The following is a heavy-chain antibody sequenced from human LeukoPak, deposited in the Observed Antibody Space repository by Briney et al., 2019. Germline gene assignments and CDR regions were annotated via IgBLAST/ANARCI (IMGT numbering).Heavy chain of an antibody. CDR1: GGSISTYY. V-gene: IGHV4-59*01. D-gene: IGHD6-6*01. J-gene: IGHJ1*01. CDR3: ARGGAARLHFQN. Sequence: PSETLSLTCTVSGGSISTYYWNWIRQPPGKGLEWIGYIYHSGSTNYNPSLQSRVTISVDASKNQFSLNLNSVTAADTAVYYCARGGAARLHFQNWGQGTLVTVSS. CDR2: IYHSGST.